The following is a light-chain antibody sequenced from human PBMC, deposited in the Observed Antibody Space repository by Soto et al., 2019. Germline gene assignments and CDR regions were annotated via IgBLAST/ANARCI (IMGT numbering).Light chain of an antibody. CDR2: DTS. Sequence: EIVMTQSPATLSVSPGEGVTLSCRASQGIGDTLAWYQQQPGQTPRLLIYDTSIRATGVPARFSGSRSGAEFTLTISSLQSEDFAVYYCQHYVTWPLTFGGGTKVESK. CDR1: QGIGDT. CDR3: QHYVTWPLT. V-gene: IGKV3-15*01. J-gene: IGKJ4*01.